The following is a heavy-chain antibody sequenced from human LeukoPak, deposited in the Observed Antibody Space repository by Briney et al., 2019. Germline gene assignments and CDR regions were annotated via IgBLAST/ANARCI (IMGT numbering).Heavy chain of an antibody. CDR3: ARDRTTSTRGSFPI. J-gene: IGHJ3*02. V-gene: IGHV4-61*08. CDR1: GGSISSGGYY. CDR2: IYYSGST. Sequence: SQTLSLTCTVSGGSISSGGYYWSWIRQPPGKGLEWIGYIYYSGSTNYNPSLKSRVTISVDTSKNQFSLKLSSVTAADTAVYYCARDRTTSTRGSFPIWGQGTMVTVSS. D-gene: IGHD1-1*01.